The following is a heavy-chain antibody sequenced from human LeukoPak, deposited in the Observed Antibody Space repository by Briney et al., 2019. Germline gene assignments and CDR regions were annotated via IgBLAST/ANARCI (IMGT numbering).Heavy chain of an antibody. J-gene: IGHJ6*03. Sequence: GASVKVSCKASGGTFSSYAISWVRQAPGQGLEWMGWINPNSGGTNYAQKFQGRVTMTRDTSISTAYMELSRLRSDDTAVYYCARGGNQAARLNMDVWGKGTTVTVSS. D-gene: IGHD6-6*01. V-gene: IGHV1-2*02. CDR1: GGTFSSYA. CDR2: INPNSGGT. CDR3: ARGGNQAARLNMDV.